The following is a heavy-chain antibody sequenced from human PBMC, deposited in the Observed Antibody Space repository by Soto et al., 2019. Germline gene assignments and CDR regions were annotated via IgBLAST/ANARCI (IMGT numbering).Heavy chain of an antibody. Sequence: SETLSLTCAVYGGSFSGYYWSWIRQPPGKGLEWIGEINHSGSTNYNPSLKSRVTISVDTPKNQFSLKLSSVTAADTAVYYCARGRAAVAGFFDYWGQGTLVTVSS. CDR3: ARGRAAVAGFFDY. D-gene: IGHD6-19*01. CDR2: INHSGST. J-gene: IGHJ4*02. V-gene: IGHV4-34*01. CDR1: GGSFSGYY.